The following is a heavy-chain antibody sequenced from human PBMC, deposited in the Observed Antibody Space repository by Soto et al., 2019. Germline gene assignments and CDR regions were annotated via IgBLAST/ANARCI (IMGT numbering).Heavy chain of an antibody. CDR2: ISYDGIYQ. CDR1: GFTFNTYG. D-gene: IGHD2-2*01. Sequence: QVLLVESGGGVVQPGRSLGLSCAASGFTFNTYGMHWVRQAPGKALEWVAAISYDGIYQYYADSGKGRFTISIDTSKNTLCVAMNSLRAEDTAGYYCARSPKPTRGIHWYFEFWGRGIRVTASS. J-gene: IGHJ2*01. CDR3: ARSPKPTRGIHWYFEF. V-gene: IGHV3-30*03.